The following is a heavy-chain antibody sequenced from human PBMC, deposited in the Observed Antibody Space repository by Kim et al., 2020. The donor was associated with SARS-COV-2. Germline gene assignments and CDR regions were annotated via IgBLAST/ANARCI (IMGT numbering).Heavy chain of an antibody. CDR3: ARDAGAYYFDY. D-gene: IGHD1-26*01. Sequence: YYADSVKGRFTISRDNAKNSLYLQMNSLRAEDTAVYYCARDAGAYYFDYWGQGTLVTVSS. V-gene: IGHV3-21*01. J-gene: IGHJ4*02.